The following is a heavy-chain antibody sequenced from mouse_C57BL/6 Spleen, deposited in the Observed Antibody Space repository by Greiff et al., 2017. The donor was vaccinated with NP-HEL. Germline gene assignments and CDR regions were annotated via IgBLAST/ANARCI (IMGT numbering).Heavy chain of an antibody. J-gene: IGHJ1*03. D-gene: IGHD2-10*01. CDR3: ARPYYGNYWYFDV. CDR1: GYTFTDYY. CDR2: INPYNGGT. V-gene: IGHV1-19*01. Sequence: VQLQQSGPVLVKPGASVKMSCKASGYTFTDYYMNWVKQSHGKSLEWIGVINPYNGGTSYNQKFKGKATLTVDKSSSTAYMELNSLTCEDSAVYYCARPYYGNYWYFDVWGTGTTVTVSS.